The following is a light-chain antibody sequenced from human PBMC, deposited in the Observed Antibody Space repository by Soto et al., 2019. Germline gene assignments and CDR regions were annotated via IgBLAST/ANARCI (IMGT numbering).Light chain of an antibody. CDR1: QSVSGW. CDR2: DAS. Sequence: DIQRTQSPSSLSVSVGDTVTVTCRASQSVSGWLAWYQQKPGEAPKLLIYDASALPRGVPSRFSGSGSGTKFTLTIASLQPDDFATYYCQQYETFSGTFGPGTKVDIK. CDR3: QQYETFSGT. V-gene: IGKV1-5*01. J-gene: IGKJ1*01.